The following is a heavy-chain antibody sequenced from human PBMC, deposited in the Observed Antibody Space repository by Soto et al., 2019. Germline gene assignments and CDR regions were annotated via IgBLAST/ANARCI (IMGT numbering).Heavy chain of an antibody. Sequence: ASVKVSCKVSGYTLTELSMHWVRQAPGKGLEWMGGFDPEDGETIYAQKFQGRVTMTEDTSTDTAYMELSSLRSEDTAVYYCATDLTPYSSSPINWFDPWGQGTLVTVSS. CDR3: ATDLTPYSSSPINWFDP. V-gene: IGHV1-24*01. CDR2: FDPEDGET. D-gene: IGHD6-6*01. CDR1: GYTLTELS. J-gene: IGHJ5*02.